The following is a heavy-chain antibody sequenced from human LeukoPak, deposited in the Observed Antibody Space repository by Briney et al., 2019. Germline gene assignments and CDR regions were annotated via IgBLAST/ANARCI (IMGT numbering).Heavy chain of an antibody. CDR2: ISYDGSNK. J-gene: IGHJ4*02. CDR1: GFTFSSYA. D-gene: IGHD2-2*01. Sequence: PGGSLRLSCAASGFTFSSYAMHWVRQAPGKGLEWVAVISYDGSNKYYADSVKGRFTISRDNSKNTLYLQMNSLRAEDTAVYYCASPISSTLVNYWGQGTLVTVSS. CDR3: ASPISSTLVNY. V-gene: IGHV3-30-3*01.